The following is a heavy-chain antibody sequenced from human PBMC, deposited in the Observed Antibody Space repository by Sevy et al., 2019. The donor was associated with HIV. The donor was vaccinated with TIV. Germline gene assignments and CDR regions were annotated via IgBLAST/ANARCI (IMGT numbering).Heavy chain of an antibody. CDR3: ARRAYDTTGYPQYYFDY. CDR2: IYPDDSEI. V-gene: IGHV5-51*01. J-gene: IGHJ4*02. CDR1: GYRFNSYW. D-gene: IGHD3-22*01. Sequence: GESLKSSCKGSGYRFNSYWIGWVRQMSGKGLEWMGIIYPDDSEIRYSPSLQGQVTISVDKSITTVYLQWGSLEASDTAMYFCARRAYDTTGYPQYYFDYWGQGTLVTVSS.